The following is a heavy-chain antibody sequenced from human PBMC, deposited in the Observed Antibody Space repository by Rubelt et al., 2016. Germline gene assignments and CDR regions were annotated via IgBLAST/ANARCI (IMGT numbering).Heavy chain of an antibody. CDR1: GGSFSGYY. V-gene: IGHV4-34*01. J-gene: IGHJ4*02. Sequence: QVQLPQWGAGLLKPSETLSLTCAVYGGSFSGYYWSWIRQPPGKGLEWIGEINHSGSTNYNPSPKGRVTMSADRSKNQFSLKRSVGTAADTAGYYCARGGWFGELSLGFDYWGQGALVTVSS. CDR3: ARGGWFGELSLGFDY. CDR2: INHSGST. D-gene: IGHD3-10*01.